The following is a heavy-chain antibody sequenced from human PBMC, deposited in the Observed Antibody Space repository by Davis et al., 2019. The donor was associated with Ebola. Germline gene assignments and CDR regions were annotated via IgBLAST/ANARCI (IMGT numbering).Heavy chain of an antibody. CDR2: INPSGGST. CDR3: ARDGVASCLDY. CDR1: GYTFANYY. D-gene: IGHD3-10*01. V-gene: IGHV1-46*01. J-gene: IGHJ4*02. Sequence: AASVKVSCKASGYTFANYYMHWVRQAPGQGLEWMAIINPSGGSTSYAQKFQGRVTVTSDTSTSTVYMELSSLRSEDTAVYYCARDGVASCLDYWGQGATVTVSS.